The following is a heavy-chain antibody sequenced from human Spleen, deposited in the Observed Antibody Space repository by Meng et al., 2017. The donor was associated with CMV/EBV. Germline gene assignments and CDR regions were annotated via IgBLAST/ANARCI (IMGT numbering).Heavy chain of an antibody. V-gene: IGHV1-18*01. D-gene: IGHD6-13*01. CDR3: ARGVGLAAAGEDYYGMDV. CDR2: ISAYNGNT. CDR1: GYTFPSYG. Sequence: ASVKVSCKASGYTFPSYGISWVRQAPGQGLEWMGWISAYNGNTNYAQKLQGRVTMTTDTSTSTAYMELRSLRSDDTAVYYCARGVGLAAAGEDYYGMDVWGQGTTVTVSS. J-gene: IGHJ6*02.